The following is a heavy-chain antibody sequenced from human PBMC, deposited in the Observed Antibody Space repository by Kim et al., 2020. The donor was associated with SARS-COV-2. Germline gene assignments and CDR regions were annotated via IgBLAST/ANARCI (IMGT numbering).Heavy chain of an antibody. V-gene: IGHV4-39*07. CDR3: ASLWFGELLGLAFDY. J-gene: IGHJ4*02. D-gene: IGHD3-10*01. Sequence: PSLKRRVTISVDTSKNQFSLKLSSVTDADTAVYYCASLWFGELLGLAFDYWGQGTLVTVSS.